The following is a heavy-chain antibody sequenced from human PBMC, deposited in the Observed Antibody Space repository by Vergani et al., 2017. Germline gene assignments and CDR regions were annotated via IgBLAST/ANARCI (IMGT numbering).Heavy chain of an antibody. CDR2: INPNSGGP. D-gene: IGHD4-17*01. Sequence: QVQLVQSGAEVKKPGASVKVFCKASGYTFTGYYMHWVRQAPGQGLEWMGWINPNSGGPNYAQKFQGRVTMTRDTSISTAYMELSRLRSDDTAVYYCARGAYYGDYAYYYGMDVWGQGTTVTVSS. V-gene: IGHV1-2*02. J-gene: IGHJ6*02. CDR1: GYTFTGYY. CDR3: ARGAYYGDYAYYYGMDV.